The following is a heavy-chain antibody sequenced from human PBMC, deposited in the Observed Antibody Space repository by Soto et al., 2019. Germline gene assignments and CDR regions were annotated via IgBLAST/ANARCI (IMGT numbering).Heavy chain of an antibody. CDR2: IKQDGSEI. CDR1: GFTFSSYW. CDR3: ARVGRWLQPSLDY. J-gene: IGHJ4*02. V-gene: IGHV3-7*03. D-gene: IGHD5-12*01. Sequence: GGSLRLSCTVSGFTFSSYWMNWVRRAPGKGLEWVANIKQDGSEIYYVDSVKGRFTISRDNAKSSLFLQMDSLRDEDSAVYYCARVGRWLQPSLDYWGQGTMVTVSA.